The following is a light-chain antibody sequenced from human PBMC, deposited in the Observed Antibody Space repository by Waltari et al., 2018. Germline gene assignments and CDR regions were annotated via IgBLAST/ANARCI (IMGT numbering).Light chain of an antibody. CDR3: QHRSSWPLT. CDR2: DAS. CDR1: QSVNNK. J-gene: IGKJ4*01. Sequence: EIVLTQSPATLSLSPGDRATLSCRASQSVNNKLAWYQQKPGQAPRLLIYDASTRATGVPARFSGSGSGTDLTLSISSLEPKDFAVYYCQHRSSWPLTFGGGTKLEIK. V-gene: IGKV3-11*01.